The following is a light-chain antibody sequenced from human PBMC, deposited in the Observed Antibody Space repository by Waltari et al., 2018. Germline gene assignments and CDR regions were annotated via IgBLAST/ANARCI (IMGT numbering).Light chain of an antibody. CDR1: SPNTGAGYD. V-gene: IGLV1-40*01. CDR3: QAYDRSLSGSV. J-gene: IGLJ2*01. CDR2: GNS. Sequence: QSVLTQPPSVSGAPGQRVTMSCTGSSPNTGAGYDVTWYQQLPEKAPKLLIYGNSNRLSGVPDRFSGSKSGASASLAISGLQAEDEAEYYCQAYDRSLSGSVFGGGTKLTVL.